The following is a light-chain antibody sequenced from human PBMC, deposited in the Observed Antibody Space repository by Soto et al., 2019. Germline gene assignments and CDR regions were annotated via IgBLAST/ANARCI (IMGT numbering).Light chain of an antibody. CDR2: GAT. V-gene: IGKV1-39*01. Sequence: DIQMTQSPSSLSASVGDTVTISCRASRSIRAYLNWYQHKPGKAPHRLIYGATTLHSGVPSRFSGSGSGTDFSRTISSLQPEDFATYYCQQTFSVTPLTFGGGTKVEI. CDR1: RSIRAY. CDR3: QQTFSVTPLT. J-gene: IGKJ4*01.